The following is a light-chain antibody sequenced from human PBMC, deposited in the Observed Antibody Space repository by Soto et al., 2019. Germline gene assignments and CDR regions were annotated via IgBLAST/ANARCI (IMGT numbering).Light chain of an antibody. CDR2: GAS. Sequence: DIPMTQSPPSLSASVGDTVTITCRASQIIISYLNWYQQKPGKAPNLLIYGASSLQSGVPSRFSGSASGTDFTLTISSLQPEDFATYYCQQTYSAPWTFGQGTKVDVK. V-gene: IGKV1-39*01. CDR1: QIIISY. CDR3: QQTYSAPWT. J-gene: IGKJ1*01.